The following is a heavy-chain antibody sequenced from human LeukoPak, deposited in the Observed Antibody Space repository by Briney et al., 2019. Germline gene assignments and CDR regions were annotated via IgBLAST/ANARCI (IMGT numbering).Heavy chain of an antibody. CDR1: GFTFANYN. CDR2: ISSTSSTI. J-gene: IGHJ6*02. V-gene: IGHV3-48*01. Sequence: GGSLRLSCAASGFTFANYNFNWVRQAPGKGLEWVSYISSTSSTIYYADSMKGRFTISRDNAKNSLYLQMNSLRAEDTAVYYCARDPPHSMDVWGQGTTVTVSS. CDR3: ARDPPHSMDV.